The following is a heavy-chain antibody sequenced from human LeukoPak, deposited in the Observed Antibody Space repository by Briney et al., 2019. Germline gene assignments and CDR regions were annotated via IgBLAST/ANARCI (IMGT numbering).Heavy chain of an antibody. V-gene: IGHV4-38-2*01. D-gene: IGHD3-10*01. CDR3: ARAGWIITSGIDY. J-gene: IGHJ4*02. CDR2: IYHIGST. CDR1: GFSISRSYY. Sequence: PSETLSLTCGVSGFSISRSYYWAWIRQPPGKGLAWIGTIYHIGSTYYSPSLGSRVTMSVDTSKNEFSLNLKSVTAADTAVYYCARAGWIITSGIDYWGQGALVTVSS.